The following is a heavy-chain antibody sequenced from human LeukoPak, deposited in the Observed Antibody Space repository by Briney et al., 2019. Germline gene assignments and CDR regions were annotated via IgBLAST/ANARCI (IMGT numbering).Heavy chain of an antibody. J-gene: IGHJ4*02. D-gene: IGHD6-13*01. Sequence: GESLKISCKGSGYSLTTYWIGWVRQMPGKGLEWMGIINPVDSETRYSPSFQGQVTISEDKSITTAYLQWSSLKATDTAVYFCARIGTYAEFDYWGQGSLVTVSS. CDR2: INPVDSET. V-gene: IGHV5-51*01. CDR1: GYSLTTYW. CDR3: ARIGTYAEFDY.